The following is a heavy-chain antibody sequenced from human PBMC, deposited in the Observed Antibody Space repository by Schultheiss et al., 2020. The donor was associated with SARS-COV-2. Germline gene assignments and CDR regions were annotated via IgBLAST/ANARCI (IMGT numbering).Heavy chain of an antibody. D-gene: IGHD5-12*01. J-gene: IGHJ4*02. CDR1: GFTFSSYG. CDR3: ARAGGSGNDAVFDY. V-gene: IGHV3-30*03. CDR2: ISYDGSNK. Sequence: GGSLRLSCAASGFTFSSYGMHWVRQAPGKGLEWVAVISYDGSNKYYADSVKGRFTISRDNSKNTLYLQMNSLRAEDTAVYYCARAGGSGNDAVFDYWGQGTLVTVSS.